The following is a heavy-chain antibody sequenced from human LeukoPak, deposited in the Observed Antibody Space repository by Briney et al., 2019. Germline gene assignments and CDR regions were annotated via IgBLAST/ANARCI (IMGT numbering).Heavy chain of an antibody. D-gene: IGHD3-22*01. CDR1: GYTFTSYG. CDR2: ISAYNGNT. V-gene: IGHV1-18*01. J-gene: IGHJ4*02. CDR3: ARAYYDSSGYSYYFDY. Sequence: ASVTVSCTASGYTFTSYGISWVRQAPGQGLEWMGWISAYNGNTNYAQKLQGRVTMTTDTSTSTAYMELRSLRSDDTAVYYCARAYYDSSGYSYYFDYWGQGTLVTVSS.